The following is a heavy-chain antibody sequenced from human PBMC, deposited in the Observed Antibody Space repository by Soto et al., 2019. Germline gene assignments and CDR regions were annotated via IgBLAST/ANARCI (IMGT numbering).Heavy chain of an antibody. J-gene: IGHJ4*02. V-gene: IGHV3-74*01. CDR2: INDYGTTI. D-gene: IGHD1-1*01. CDR1: GFTLGNYL. CDR3: ARGGLEPFDY. Sequence: QPGGSRRLSWAASGFTLGNYLMHWVRQAPGKGLVWVSRINDYGTTINYAESVEGRFIISRDDAKSEVYLQMNNLRAEDSAVYYCARGGLEPFDYWGQGALVTVSS.